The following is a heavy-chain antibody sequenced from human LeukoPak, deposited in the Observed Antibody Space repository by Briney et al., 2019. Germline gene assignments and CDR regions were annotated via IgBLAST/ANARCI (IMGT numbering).Heavy chain of an antibody. CDR3: ARDLAAPGSWYFDL. V-gene: IGHV4-59*01. CDR1: GGSISSYY. Sequence: SETLSLTCIVSGGSISSYYWNWIRQPPGKGLEWIGYIYYSGSTRYNPSLMSRVTISVDTSKNQFSLKLSSVTAADTAVYYCARDLAAPGSWYFDLWGRGTLVTVSS. D-gene: IGHD6-13*01. CDR2: IYYSGST. J-gene: IGHJ2*01.